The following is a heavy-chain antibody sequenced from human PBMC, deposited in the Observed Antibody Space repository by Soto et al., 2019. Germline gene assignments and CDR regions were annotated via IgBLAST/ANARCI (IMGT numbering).Heavy chain of an antibody. V-gene: IGHV3-30-3*01. Sequence: QVQLVESGGGVVQPGRSLRLSCSASGFTFSDYAIHWVRQAPGKGLEWVAVISDDGINKYTADSVKGRFIISRDNSKNTVFLQMSSLGPEDTAVYYCARRLTTSVTAMGYRGQGTLVTFSS. D-gene: IGHD4-17*01. CDR1: GFTFSDYA. J-gene: IGHJ4*02. CDR3: ARRLTTSVTAMGY. CDR2: ISDDGINK.